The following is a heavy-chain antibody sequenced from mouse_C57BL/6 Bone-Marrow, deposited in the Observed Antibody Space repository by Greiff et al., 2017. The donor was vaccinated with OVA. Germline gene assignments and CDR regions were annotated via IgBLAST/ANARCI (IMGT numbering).Heavy chain of an antibody. V-gene: IGHV5-4*03. D-gene: IGHD2-2*01. CDR2: ISDGGSYT. Sequence: EVKLVESGGGLVKPGGSLKLSCAASGFTFSSYAMSWVRQTPEKRLEWVATISDGGSYTYYPDNVKGRFTISRDNAKNNLYLQMSHLKSEDTAMYYCARGNYGYFFFDYWGQGTTLTVSS. CDR3: ARGNYGYFFFDY. J-gene: IGHJ2*01. CDR1: GFTFSSYA.